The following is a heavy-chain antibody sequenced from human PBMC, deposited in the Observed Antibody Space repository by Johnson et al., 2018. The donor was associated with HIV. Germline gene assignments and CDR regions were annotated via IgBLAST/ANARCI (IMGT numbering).Heavy chain of an antibody. V-gene: IGHV3-20*04. CDR1: GFTFDDYG. CDR3: AREVSLRVGATLPPSYAFDI. CDR2: INWNGGST. Sequence: VQLVESWGSVVRRGGSLRLSCAASGFTFDDYGMSWVRQGPGKGLEWVSGINWNGGSTSYADSVKGRFTISRDNAKTSLYLQVNSLGAEDTALYYCAREVSLRVGATLPPSYAFDIWGQGTLVSVSS. J-gene: IGHJ3*02. D-gene: IGHD1-26*01.